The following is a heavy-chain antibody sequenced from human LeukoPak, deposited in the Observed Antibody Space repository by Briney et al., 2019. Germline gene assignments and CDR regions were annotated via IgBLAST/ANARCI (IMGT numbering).Heavy chain of an antibody. CDR3: TRRWYYDGSGYYDY. J-gene: IGHJ4*02. V-gene: IGHV4-39*01. CDR2: IYYSGST. CDR1: GGSISSSSYY. Sequence: SETLSLTCTVSGGSISSSSYYWGWIRQPPGKGLEWIGSIYYSGSTYYNPSLKSRVTISVDTSKNQLSLKLSSVTAADTAVYYCTRRWYYDGSGYYDYWGQGTLVTVSS. D-gene: IGHD3-22*01.